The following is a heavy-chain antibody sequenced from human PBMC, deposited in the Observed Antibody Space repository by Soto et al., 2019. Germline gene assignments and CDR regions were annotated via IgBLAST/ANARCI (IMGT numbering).Heavy chain of an antibody. Sequence: PSETLSLTCAVYGGSFSGYYWSWIRQPPGKGLEWIGEINHSGSTNYNPSLKSRVTISVDTSKNQFSLKLSSVTAADTAVYYCARAKLNKGSGWYFNGGDDYWGQGTLVTVSS. CDR2: INHSGST. V-gene: IGHV4-34*01. CDR1: GGSFSGYY. CDR3: ARAKLNKGSGWYFNGGDDY. J-gene: IGHJ4*02. D-gene: IGHD6-19*01.